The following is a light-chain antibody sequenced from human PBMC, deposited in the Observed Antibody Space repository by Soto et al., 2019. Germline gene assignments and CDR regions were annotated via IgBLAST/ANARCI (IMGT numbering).Light chain of an antibody. CDR2: GNS. CDR1: SSNIGAGYD. Sequence: QSVLPQPPSVSGAPGQRVTISCTGSSSNIGAGYDVHWYQQLPGTAPKLLIYGNSNRPSGVPDRFSGSKSGTSASLAITWLQAEDEADYYCQSYDSSLSGWVFGGGTKLPVL. CDR3: QSYDSSLSGWV. J-gene: IGLJ3*02. V-gene: IGLV1-40*01.